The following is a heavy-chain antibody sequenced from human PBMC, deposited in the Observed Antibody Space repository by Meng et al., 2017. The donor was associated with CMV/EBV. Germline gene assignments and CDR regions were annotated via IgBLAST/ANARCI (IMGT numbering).Heavy chain of an antibody. CDR3: ARDPVRSPSF. CDR2: INEDGSET. D-gene: IGHD3-10*01. V-gene: IGHV3-74*01. Sequence: GESLKISCAASGFTFSDYWMHWVRKAPGKGLLWVSHINEDGSETNYADAVKGRFTIWRDNTKNTMYLQMNYLRAEDTAVYYCARDPVRSPSFWGQGILVTVSS. J-gene: IGHJ4*02. CDR1: GFTFSDYW.